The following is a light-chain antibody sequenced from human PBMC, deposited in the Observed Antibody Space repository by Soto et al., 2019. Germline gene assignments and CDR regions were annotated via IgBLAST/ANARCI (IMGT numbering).Light chain of an antibody. CDR1: QSVTNN. J-gene: IGKJ5*01. CDR2: DVS. CDR3: QQYNNWPFS. Sequence: EVVLTQSPGTLSLSPGERATLSCRASQSVTNNYLAWYQQRPGLAPRLLIYDVSIRATGVPARFSGTGSETDFTLTISGLQSEDSAVYFCQQYNNWPFSFGQGTRLEI. V-gene: IGKV3-15*01.